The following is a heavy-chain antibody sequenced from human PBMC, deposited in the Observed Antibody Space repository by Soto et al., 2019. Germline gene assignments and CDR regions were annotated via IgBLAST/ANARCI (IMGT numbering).Heavy chain of an antibody. V-gene: IGHV3-7*03. J-gene: IGHJ4*02. CDR3: AKDRHRGYGTFDY. D-gene: IGHD1-1*01. Sequence: EVQLVESGGGLVQPGGSLRLSCAASGFTFRSYWMSWVRQAPGKGLEWVANIKQDGNEKYYVDSVKGRFTISRDNAKNSLYLQMNSLRAEDTAMYYCAKDRHRGYGTFDYLGQGTLVTVSS. CDR1: GFTFRSYW. CDR2: IKQDGNEK.